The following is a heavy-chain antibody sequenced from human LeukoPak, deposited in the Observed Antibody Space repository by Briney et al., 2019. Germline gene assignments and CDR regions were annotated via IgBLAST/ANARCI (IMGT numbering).Heavy chain of an antibody. CDR2: IYSGGST. V-gene: IGHV3-66*01. Sequence: GGSLRPSCAASGFTVSSNYMSWVRQAPGKGLEWVSVIYSGGSTYYADSVKGRLTISRDNSKNTLFLQMNSLRAEDTAVYYCARGGSRYFHNWGQGTLVTVST. CDR1: GFTVSSNY. CDR3: ARGGSRYFHN. D-gene: IGHD3-10*01. J-gene: IGHJ4*02.